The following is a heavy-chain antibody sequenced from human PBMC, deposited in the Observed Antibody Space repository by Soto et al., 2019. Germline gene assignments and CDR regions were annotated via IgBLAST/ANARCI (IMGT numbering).Heavy chain of an antibody. CDR1: GYTFTSYG. V-gene: IGHV1-18*01. J-gene: IGHJ6*02. CDR3: ARDGIVVVVAATPDSMDI. D-gene: IGHD2-15*01. CDR2: ISAYNGNT. Sequence: ASGKVSCKASGYTFTSYGISWVRQAPGQGLEWMGWISAYNGNTNYAQKLQGRGTMTTDTSTSTAYMELRSLRSDDTAVYYCARDGIVVVVAATPDSMDIWGQGTTVTVSS.